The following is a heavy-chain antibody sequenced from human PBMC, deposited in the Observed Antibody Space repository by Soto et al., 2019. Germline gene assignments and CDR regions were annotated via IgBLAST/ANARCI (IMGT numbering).Heavy chain of an antibody. J-gene: IGHJ4*02. Sequence: GGSLRLSCAASGFTFSSYEMSWVRQAPGKGLEWVSAIDGSGGKTYYADPVKGRFIISRDNSKNTLFLQMNSLRAEDTAVYYCANDASASAPPDYWGQGTLVTVSS. V-gene: IGHV3-23*01. D-gene: IGHD6-6*01. CDR1: GFTFSSYE. CDR3: ANDASASAPPDY. CDR2: IDGSGGKT.